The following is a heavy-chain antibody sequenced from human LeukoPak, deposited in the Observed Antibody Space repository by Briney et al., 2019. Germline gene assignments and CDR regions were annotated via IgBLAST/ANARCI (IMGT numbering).Heavy chain of an antibody. CDR2: IYTSGST. D-gene: IGHD3-22*01. J-gene: IGHJ4*02. Sequence: PSDTLSLTCTVSGGSISSGSYYWSWIRQPAGKGLEWIGRIYTSGSTNYNPSLKSRVTISVDTSKNQFSLKLSSVTAADTAVYYCARAPFSYDRTTAFDYWGQGTLVTVSS. V-gene: IGHV4-61*02. CDR1: GGSISSGSYY. CDR3: ARAPFSYDRTTAFDY.